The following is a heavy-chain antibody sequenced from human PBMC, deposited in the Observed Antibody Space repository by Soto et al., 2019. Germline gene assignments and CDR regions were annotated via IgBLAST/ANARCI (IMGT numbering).Heavy chain of an antibody. Sequence: QVQLVQSGAEVKKPGASVKVSCKASGYTFTSYGISWVRQAPGQGLEWMGWNSAYNGNTNYAQKLQGRVTMTTDTSTSTAYMELRSLRSDDTAVYYCARPYCSGGSCYGIYDYWGQGTLVTVSS. CDR3: ARPYCSGGSCYGIYDY. D-gene: IGHD2-15*01. CDR1: GYTFTSYG. CDR2: NSAYNGNT. J-gene: IGHJ4*02. V-gene: IGHV1-18*04.